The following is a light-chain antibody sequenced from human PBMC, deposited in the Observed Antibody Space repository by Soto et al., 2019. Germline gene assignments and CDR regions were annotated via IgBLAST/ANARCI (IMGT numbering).Light chain of an antibody. J-gene: IGKJ2*01. V-gene: IGKV3-11*01. CDR2: DAS. CDR1: QHINTY. CDR3: QQYNDWPPYY. Sequence: ENVLTQSPATLSLSPGERATLSCSASQHINTYLAWYQQRPGQAPRLLLYDASKRATGIPARFSGSGSGTKFPLTISSLQSEDFAVYYCQQYNDWPPYYFGQGTTVDIK.